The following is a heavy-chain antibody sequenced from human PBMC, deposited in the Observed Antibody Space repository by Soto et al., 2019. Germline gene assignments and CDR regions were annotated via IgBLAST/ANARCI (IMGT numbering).Heavy chain of an antibody. V-gene: IGHV5-51*01. CDR3: ARLRERAQGPAGAPPSSITPKYGYYYGMDV. CDR2: IYPGDSDT. J-gene: IGHJ6*02. CDR1: GYSFTSYW. D-gene: IGHD5-12*01. Sequence: ESLTISRKGSGYSFTSYWIGWVRQMPGKGLEWMGIIYPGDSDTRYSPSFQGQVTISAGKSISTAYLQWSSLKASDTAMYYCARLRERAQGPAGAPPSSITPKYGYYYGMDVWGQGTTVTVSS.